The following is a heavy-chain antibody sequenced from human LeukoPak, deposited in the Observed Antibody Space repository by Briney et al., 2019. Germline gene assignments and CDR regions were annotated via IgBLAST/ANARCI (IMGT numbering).Heavy chain of an antibody. CDR3: ARDYYYGSGSQQNGMDV. D-gene: IGHD3-10*01. V-gene: IGHV4-34*01. Sequence: SSETLSLTCAVYGGSFSGYYWSWIRQPPGKGLEWIGEINHSGSTNYNPSLKSRVTISVDTSKNQFSLKLSSVTAADTAAYYCARDYYYGSGSQQNGMDVWGKGTTVTVSS. J-gene: IGHJ6*04. CDR2: INHSGST. CDR1: GGSFSGYY.